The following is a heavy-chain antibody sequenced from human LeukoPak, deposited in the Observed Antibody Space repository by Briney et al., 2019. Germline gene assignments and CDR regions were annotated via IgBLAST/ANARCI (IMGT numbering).Heavy chain of an antibody. V-gene: IGHV1-8*01. D-gene: IGHD2-2*01. Sequence: ASVKVSCKASGYTFTSYDINWVRPATGQGLEWMGWMNPNSGNTGYAPKFQGRVTMTRNTSISTAYMELSSLRSEDTAVYYCARKGPANYYYYYMDVWGKGTTVTVSS. J-gene: IGHJ6*03. CDR2: MNPNSGNT. CDR3: ARKGPANYYYYYMDV. CDR1: GYTFTSYD.